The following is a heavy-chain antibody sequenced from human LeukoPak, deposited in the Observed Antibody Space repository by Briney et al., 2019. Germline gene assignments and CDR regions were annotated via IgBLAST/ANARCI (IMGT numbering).Heavy chain of an antibody. D-gene: IGHD4-17*01. J-gene: IGHJ5*02. CDR1: GFSVSSNY. CDR3: ARVLPLSAYGLDP. Sequence: GGSLRLSCAASGFSVSSNYMSWVRQAPEKGLEWVSVIYGGGSSYYADSVKGRFTISSDNSKKTLYLQMNSLGLDDTAVYYCARVLPLSAYGLDPWGQGTLVTVSS. V-gene: IGHV3-66*02. CDR2: IYGGGSS.